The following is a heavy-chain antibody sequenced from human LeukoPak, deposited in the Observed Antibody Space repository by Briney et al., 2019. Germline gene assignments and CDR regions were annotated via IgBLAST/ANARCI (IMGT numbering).Heavy chain of an antibody. V-gene: IGHV3-23*01. CDR1: GFTFRKYD. Sequence: GGSLRLSCVASGFTFRKYDLCWVRQAPGKGLEWVLGFGGDGGDDTYYADSVKGRFTISRDNAKNTLYLQMNNLRAEDTAVYYCAKDEDYTISGNYYDALDVWGQGTLVTVS. CDR3: AKDEDYTISGNYYDALDV. J-gene: IGHJ3*01. CDR2: FGGDGGDDT. D-gene: IGHD1-26*01.